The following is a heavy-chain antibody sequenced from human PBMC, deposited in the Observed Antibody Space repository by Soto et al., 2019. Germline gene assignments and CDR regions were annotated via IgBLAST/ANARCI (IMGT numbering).Heavy chain of an antibody. V-gene: IGHV1-18*01. J-gene: IGHJ5*01. CDR1: GYTFTNYG. CDR2: ISGYNGNT. D-gene: IGHD1-26*01. CDR3: ARDMTPVFKADLGVTDNWFDY. Sequence: QVQLVQSGAEVKKPGASVKVSCKASGYTFTNYGISWVRQAPGQGLEWMGWISGYNGNTKYAQKLQGRVTMTTDTATNTAYKELRHLRSDDTAVYYCARDMTPVFKADLGVTDNWFDYWGQGTLVTVSS.